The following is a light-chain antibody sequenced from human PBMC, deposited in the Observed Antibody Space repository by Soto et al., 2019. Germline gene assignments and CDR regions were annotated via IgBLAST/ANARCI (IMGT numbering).Light chain of an antibody. Sequence: EIVLTQSPGTLSLSPGERATLSCRASQSVSSSYLAWYQQKPGQAPRLLIYGASSRATGIPDRFSGSGSGTDFTRTISRLEPEDFAVYYCHQYGSSPWTVGQGTKVEIK. J-gene: IGKJ1*01. CDR3: HQYGSSPWT. CDR2: GAS. CDR1: QSVSSSY. V-gene: IGKV3-20*01.